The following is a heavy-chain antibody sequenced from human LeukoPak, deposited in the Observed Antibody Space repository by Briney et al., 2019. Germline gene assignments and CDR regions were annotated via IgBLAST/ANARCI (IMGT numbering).Heavy chain of an antibody. CDR1: GYTFTGYF. CDR2: IDPPSGAT. V-gene: IGHV1-2*02. J-gene: IGHJ4*02. D-gene: IGHD6-19*01. CDR3: ARSGFSTGFYLDF. Sequence: GASVKVSCKASGYTFTGYFIHWLRQAPGQGLEWMGWIDPPSGATNSAQKFQDRVTMTRDRSIGTAYMEMRGLNSDDTAVYYCARSGFSTGFYLDFWGQGTLVPVS.